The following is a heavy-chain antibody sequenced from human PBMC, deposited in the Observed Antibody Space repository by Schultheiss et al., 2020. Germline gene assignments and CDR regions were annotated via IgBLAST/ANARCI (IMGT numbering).Heavy chain of an antibody. Sequence: SETLSLTCTVSGGSVSSGSYYWSWIRQPPGKGLEWIGYIYYSGSTNYNPSLKSRVTISVDTSKNQFSLKLSSVTAADTAVYYCARAIVNYDFWSGYRSNWFDPWGQGTLVTVSS. CDR3: ARAIVNYDFWSGYRSNWFDP. D-gene: IGHD3-3*01. V-gene: IGHV4-61*01. J-gene: IGHJ5*02. CDR2: IYYSGST. CDR1: GGSVSSGSYY.